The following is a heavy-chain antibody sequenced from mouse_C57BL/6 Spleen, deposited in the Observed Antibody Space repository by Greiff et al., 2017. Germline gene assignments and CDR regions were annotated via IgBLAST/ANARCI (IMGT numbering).Heavy chain of an antibody. CDR2: IDPSDSET. CDR3: ASDGSREGFAD. J-gene: IGHJ3*01. D-gene: IGHD1-1*01. V-gene: IGHV1-52*01. CDR1: GYTFTSYW. Sequence: QVQLQQPGAELVRPGSSVKLSCKASGYTFTSYWMHWVKQRPIQGLEWIGNIDPSDSETHYNQKFKDKATLTVDKSSSTAYMQLSSLTSEDSAVDYCASDGSREGFADWGQGTLVTVSA.